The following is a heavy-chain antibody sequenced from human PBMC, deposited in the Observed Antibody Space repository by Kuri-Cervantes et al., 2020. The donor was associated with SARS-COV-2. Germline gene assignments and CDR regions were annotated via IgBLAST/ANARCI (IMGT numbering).Heavy chain of an antibody. CDR3: AREIQIGWGTTVTMWYYYYYGMDV. D-gene: IGHD4-11*01. CDR2: IWYDGSNK. V-gene: IGHV3-33*01. CDR1: GFTFSSYG. Sequence: GGSLRLSCAASGFTFSSYGMHWVRQAPGKGLEWVAVIWYDGSNKYYADSVKGRFTISRDNSKNTLYLQMNSLRAEDTAVYYCAREIQIGWGTTVTMWYYYYYGMDVWGQGTTVTVSS. J-gene: IGHJ6*02.